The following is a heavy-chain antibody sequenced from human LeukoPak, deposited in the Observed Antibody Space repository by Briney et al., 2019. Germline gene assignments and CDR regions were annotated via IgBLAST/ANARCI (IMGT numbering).Heavy chain of an antibody. V-gene: IGHV3-23*01. D-gene: IGHD3-3*01. Sequence: GGSLRLSCSASGFTFSTYVMRWVRQAPGKGLEWVSTISGSGDSTYYADSLKGRFTISRDNSKNTLYLQMNSLRAEDTAVYYCATETLPPYYDFWSGPPWDIDYWGQGTLVTVSS. CDR2: ISGSGDST. CDR3: ATETLPPYYDFWSGPPWDIDY. J-gene: IGHJ4*02. CDR1: GFTFSTYV.